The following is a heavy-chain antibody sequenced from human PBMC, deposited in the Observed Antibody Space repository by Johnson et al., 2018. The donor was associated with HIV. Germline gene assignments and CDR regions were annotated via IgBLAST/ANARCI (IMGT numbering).Heavy chain of an antibody. CDR2: ISYDGSNK. D-gene: IGHD5-12*01. CDR3: ASVLGRGYSGYDKNYDAFDI. CDR1: GFTFSSYT. J-gene: IGHJ3*02. Sequence: QVQLVESGGGVVQPGRSLRLSCVASGFTFSSYTMHWVRQAPGKGLEWVAVISYDGSNKYYADSVKGRFTISRDNSKNTLYLQMNSLRAEDTAVYYCASVLGRGYSGYDKNYDAFDIWGQGTMVTVSS. V-gene: IGHV3-30*04.